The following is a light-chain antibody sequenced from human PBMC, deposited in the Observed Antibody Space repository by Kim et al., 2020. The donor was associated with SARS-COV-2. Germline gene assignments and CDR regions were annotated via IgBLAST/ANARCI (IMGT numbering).Light chain of an antibody. CDR2: RNN. V-gene: IGLV1-47*01. CDR3: AAWDDSLSGYL. CDR1: SSNIGINY. Sequence: GQRVTISCSGSSSNIGINYVYWYQQFPGTAPKVRIYRNNQRPSGVPDRFSGSKSGTSASLAISGLRSEDEADYYCAAWDDSLSGYLFGTGTKVTVL. J-gene: IGLJ1*01.